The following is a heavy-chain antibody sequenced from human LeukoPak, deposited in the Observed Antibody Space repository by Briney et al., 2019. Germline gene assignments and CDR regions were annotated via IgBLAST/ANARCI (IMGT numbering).Heavy chain of an antibody. CDR2: IYYSGST. CDR3: ARSSNWYSLDH. J-gene: IGHJ4*02. V-gene: IGHV4-59*01. D-gene: IGHD6-13*01. Sequence: PSETLSLTCTVSGGSISSYYWSWIRQPPGKGLEWIGYIYYSGSTIYNPSLKSRVTISVDTSKNQFSLNLSSVTAADTAVYFCARSSNWYSLDHWGQGTLVTVSS. CDR1: GGSISSYY.